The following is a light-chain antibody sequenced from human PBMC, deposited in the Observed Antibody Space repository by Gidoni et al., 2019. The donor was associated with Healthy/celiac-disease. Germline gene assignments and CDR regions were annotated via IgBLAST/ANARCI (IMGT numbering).Light chain of an antibody. J-gene: IGKJ4*01. CDR1: QSVSSSY. V-gene: IGKV3-20*01. CDR2: GAS. CDR3: QQYGMA. Sequence: EIVSTQSPGTLSLSPGERATLSCRASQSVSSSYLAWYQQKPGQAPRLLIYGASSRATGIPDRFSGSGSGTDFTLTNSRLGPEDFAVYYCQQYGMAFGGGTKVEIK.